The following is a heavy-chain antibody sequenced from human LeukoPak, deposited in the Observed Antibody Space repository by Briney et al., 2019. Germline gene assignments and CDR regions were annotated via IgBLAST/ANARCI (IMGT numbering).Heavy chain of an antibody. J-gene: IGHJ4*02. V-gene: IGHV3-21*01. D-gene: IGHD6-13*01. CDR1: GFTFSSYS. CDR3: AILGGGAAAGTTVDY. Sequence: PGGSLRLSCAASGFTFSSYSMNWVRQAPGKGLEWVSSISSSSYIYYADSVKGRFTISRDNAKNSLYLQMNSLRAEDTAVYYCAILGGGAAAGTTVDYWGQGTLVTVSS. CDR2: ISSSSYI.